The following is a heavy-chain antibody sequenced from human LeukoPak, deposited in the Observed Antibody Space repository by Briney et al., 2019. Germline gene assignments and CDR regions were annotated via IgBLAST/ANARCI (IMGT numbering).Heavy chain of an antibody. CDR3: AMGARSWSDFDY. D-gene: IGHD6-13*01. Sequence: GASVKVSCKASGYTFTSYDINWVRQATGQGLEWMGWMNPNSGNTGYAQKFQGRVTMTRNTSISTAYMELSSLRSEDTAVYYCAMGARSWSDFDYWGQGTLVTVSS. CDR1: GYTFTSYD. CDR2: MNPNSGNT. V-gene: IGHV1-8*01. J-gene: IGHJ4*02.